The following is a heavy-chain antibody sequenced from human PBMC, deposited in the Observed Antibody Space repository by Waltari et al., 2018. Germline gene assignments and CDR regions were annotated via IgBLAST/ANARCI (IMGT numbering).Heavy chain of an antibody. D-gene: IGHD4-4*01. V-gene: IGHV5-51*01. Sequence: EVQLVQSGAEVKKPGESLKISCKDSGYSFTSYWIGWVRQMPGKCLEWMGIIYPGDSDTRYSPSFQGQVTISADKSISTSYLQWSRLKASDTAMYSCARRRNYPGGAMDVWGQGTTVTVSS. CDR3: ARRRNYPGGAMDV. CDR1: GYSFTSYW. J-gene: IGHJ6*02. CDR2: IYPGDSDT.